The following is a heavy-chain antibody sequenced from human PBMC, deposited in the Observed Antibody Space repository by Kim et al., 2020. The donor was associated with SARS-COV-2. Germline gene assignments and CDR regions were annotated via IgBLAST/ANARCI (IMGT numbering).Heavy chain of an antibody. CDR3: ARAHMGVVVPAARYYYYGMDV. J-gene: IGHJ6*02. Sequence: GGSLRLSCAASGFTFSSYAMHWVRQAPGKGLEWVAVISYDGSNKYYADSVKGRFTISRDNSKNTLYLQMNSLRAEDTAVYYCARAHMGVVVPAARYYYYGMDVWGQGTTVTVSS. D-gene: IGHD2-2*01. CDR2: ISYDGSNK. CDR1: GFTFSSYA. V-gene: IGHV3-30-3*01.